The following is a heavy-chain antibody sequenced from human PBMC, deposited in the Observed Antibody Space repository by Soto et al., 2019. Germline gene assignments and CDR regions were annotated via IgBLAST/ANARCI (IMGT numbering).Heavy chain of an antibody. V-gene: IGHV3-9*01. Sequence: AIPGSRQTQGKGLEWVSGISWNSGSLGYADSVKGRVTISRDNAKNSLYLQMNSLRTEDTSWYYCECANGDAFAIWGHGTMVLVSS. D-gene: IGHD2-8*01. CDR2: ISWNSGSL. CDR3: ECANGDAFAI. J-gene: IGHJ3*02. CDR1: A.